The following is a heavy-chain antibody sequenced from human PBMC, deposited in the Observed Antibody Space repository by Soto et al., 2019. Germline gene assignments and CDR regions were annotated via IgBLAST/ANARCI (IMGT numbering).Heavy chain of an antibody. V-gene: IGHV3-23*01. Sequence: PGGSLRLSCADSGFRFSSYSMSWVRQTPGKGLEWVAAITATGDRTYYADSVTGRFTISRDNSKKTHYLQMTSLRAEDTAMYYCATMNGYFEYWGQGTPVTVPS. D-gene: IGHD3-22*01. J-gene: IGHJ4*02. CDR2: ITATGDRT. CDR3: ATMNGYFEY. CDR1: GFRFSSYS.